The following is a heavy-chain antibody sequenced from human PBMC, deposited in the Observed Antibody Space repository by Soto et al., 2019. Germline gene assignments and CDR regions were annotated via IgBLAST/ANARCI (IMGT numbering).Heavy chain of an antibody. CDR1: GFTFSSHA. D-gene: IGHD5-12*01. CDR2: IWYDGSKK. J-gene: IGHJ4*02. Sequence: QVQLVESGGGVVQPGRSLRLSCVASGFTFSSHAMHWVRQAPGKGLEWVAVIWYDGSKKYYADSVKGRFTVARDDSTNPLYLQMNSLRVEGTAVYYCATDPGYSNYDFDYWGQGTLVTVSP. V-gene: IGHV3-33*01. CDR3: ATDPGYSNYDFDY.